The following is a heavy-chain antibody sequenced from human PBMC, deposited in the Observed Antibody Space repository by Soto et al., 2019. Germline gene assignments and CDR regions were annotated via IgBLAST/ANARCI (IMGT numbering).Heavy chain of an antibody. CDR3: ARRGGFDT. V-gene: IGHV4-34*01. J-gene: IGHJ5*02. CDR2: INHIGST. CDR1: GGSLSGHY. Sequence: LSLTCAVYGGSLSGHYWNWIRQPPGKGLEWIGEINHIGSTNYNASLKGRVTISLDTSTNEVFLKLSSVTAADTAVYYCARRGGFDTWGQGTLVTVSS.